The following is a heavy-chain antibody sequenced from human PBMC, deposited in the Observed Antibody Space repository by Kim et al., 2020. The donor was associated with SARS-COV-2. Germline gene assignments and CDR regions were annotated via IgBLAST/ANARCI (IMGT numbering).Heavy chain of an antibody. V-gene: IGHV3-33*01. Sequence: GGSLRLSCAASGFSFSLAHMHWVRQAQGEGLQWVANVWSDGSNKTYEDSVQGRFIISRDNSRKTVYLEMQSLRVEDTAVYYCARGVGAVAGGDYWRRGTPVALCS. CDR2: VWSDGSNK. J-gene: IGHJ4*02. D-gene: IGHD6-19*01. CDR1: GFSFSLAH. CDR3: ARGVGAVAGGDY.